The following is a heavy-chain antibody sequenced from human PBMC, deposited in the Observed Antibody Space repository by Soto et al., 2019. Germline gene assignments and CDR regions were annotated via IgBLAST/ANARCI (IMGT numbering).Heavy chain of an antibody. CDR2: ISAYNGNT. J-gene: IGHJ4*02. Sequence: QVQLVQSGAEVKKPGASVKVSCKASGFTFTSYGISWVRQAPGQGLEWMGWISAYNGNTNYAQKLQGRVTMTTDTSTSTAYMELRSLRSDDTAVYYCARVLLWFGELLYPSFDYWGQGTLVTVSS. CDR1: GFTFTSYG. CDR3: ARVLLWFGELLYPSFDY. V-gene: IGHV1-18*01. D-gene: IGHD3-10*01.